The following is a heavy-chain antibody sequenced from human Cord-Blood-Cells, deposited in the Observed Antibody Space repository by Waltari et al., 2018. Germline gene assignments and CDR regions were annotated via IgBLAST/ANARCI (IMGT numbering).Heavy chain of an antibody. D-gene: IGHD3-16*01. V-gene: IGHV1-2*02. CDR3: ARDQGDWYFDL. Sequence: QVQLVQSGAEVKKPGASVKVSCKASGYTFTGFYMHWVRQAPGQGLEWIGWINPNSGGTNYAQKCQDRVTMTRDTSISTAYMELSRLRSDDTAVYYCARDQGDWYFDLWGRGTLVTVSS. CDR1: GYTFTGFY. J-gene: IGHJ2*01. CDR2: INPNSGGT.